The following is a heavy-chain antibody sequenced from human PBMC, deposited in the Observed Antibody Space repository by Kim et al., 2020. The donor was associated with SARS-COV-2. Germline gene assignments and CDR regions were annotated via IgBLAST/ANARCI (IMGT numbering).Heavy chain of an antibody. CDR1: GGTFSSYA. V-gene: IGHV1-69*13. CDR3: ARGGGRIAVAGRNYYYYYYGMDV. J-gene: IGHJ6*02. D-gene: IGHD6-19*01. Sequence: SVKVSCKASGGTFSSYAISWVRQAPGQGLEWMGGIIPIFGTANYAQKFQGRVTITADESTSTAYMELSSLRSEDTAVYYCARGGGRIAVAGRNYYYYYYGMDVWGQGTTVTVSS. CDR2: IIPIFGTA.